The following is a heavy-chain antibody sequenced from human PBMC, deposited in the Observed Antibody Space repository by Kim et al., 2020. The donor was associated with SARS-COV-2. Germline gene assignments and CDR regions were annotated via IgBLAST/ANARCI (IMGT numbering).Heavy chain of an antibody. J-gene: IGHJ4*02. Sequence: GGSLRLSCAASGFTFSSYAMSWVRQAPGKGLEWVSAISGSGGSTYYADSVKGRFTISRDNSKNTLYLQMNSLRAEDTAVYYCAKGADYYDSSGYYCPPRDVDYWGQGTLVTVSS. D-gene: IGHD3-22*01. V-gene: IGHV3-23*01. CDR2: ISGSGGST. CDR3: AKGADYYDSSGYYCPPRDVDY. CDR1: GFTFSSYA.